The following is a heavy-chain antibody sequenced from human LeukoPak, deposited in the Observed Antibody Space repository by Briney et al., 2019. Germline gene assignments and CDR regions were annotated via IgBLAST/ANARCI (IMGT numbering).Heavy chain of an antibody. CDR1: GYSFTSYW. J-gene: IGHJ3*02. V-gene: IGHV5-51*01. CDR2: IYPGDSDT. CDR3: ARHEAERRGDAFDI. D-gene: IGHD6-25*01. Sequence: NLGESLKTSCKGSGYSFTSYWIGWVRQMPGKGLEWMGIIYPGDSDTRYSPSFQGQVTISADKSISTAYLQWSSLKASDTAMYYCARHEAERRGDAFDIWGQGTMVTVSS.